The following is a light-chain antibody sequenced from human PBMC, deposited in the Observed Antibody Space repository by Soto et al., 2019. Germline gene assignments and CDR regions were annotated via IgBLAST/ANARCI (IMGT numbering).Light chain of an antibody. V-gene: IGKV2-28*01. CDR2: LGS. Sequence: DIVMTQSPLSLPDTPGEPSSISCRASQSLLHSNGYNYLDWYLQKPGQSPQLLIYLGSNRASGVPDRFSGSGSGTDFTLKISRVEAEDVGVYYCMQALQTPRTFGQGTRWIS. CDR3: MQALQTPRT. J-gene: IGKJ1*01. CDR1: QSLLHSNGYNY.